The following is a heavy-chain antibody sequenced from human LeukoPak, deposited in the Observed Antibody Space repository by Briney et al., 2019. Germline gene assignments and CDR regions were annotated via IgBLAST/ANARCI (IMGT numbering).Heavy chain of an antibody. Sequence: GGSLRLSCAASGFTFSTYAMTWVRQAPGKGLEWVSYISSSGSTIYYADSVKGRFTISRDNSKNTLYLQMNSLRAEDTAVYYCARGGMRLSSLRWLLLFDYWGQGTLVTVSS. J-gene: IGHJ4*02. CDR1: GFTFSTYA. V-gene: IGHV3-48*01. D-gene: IGHD3-22*01. CDR3: ARGGMRLSSLRWLLLFDY. CDR2: ISSSGSTI.